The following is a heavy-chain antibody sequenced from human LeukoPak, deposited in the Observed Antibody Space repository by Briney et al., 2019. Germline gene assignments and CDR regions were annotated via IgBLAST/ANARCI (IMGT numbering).Heavy chain of an antibody. Sequence: SETLSLTCTVSGYSISSGYYWSWIRQPPGKGLEWIGEINHSGSTNYNPSLKSRVTISVDTSKNQFSLELSSVTAADTAVYYCARGSYYYDSSGHYDYWGQGTLVTVSS. CDR3: ARGSYYYDSSGHYDY. D-gene: IGHD3-22*01. V-gene: IGHV4-38-2*02. J-gene: IGHJ4*02. CDR1: GYSISSGYY. CDR2: INHSGST.